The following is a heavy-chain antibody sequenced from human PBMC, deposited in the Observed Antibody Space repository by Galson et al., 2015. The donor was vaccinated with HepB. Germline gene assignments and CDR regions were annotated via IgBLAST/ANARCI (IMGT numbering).Heavy chain of an antibody. D-gene: IGHD6-13*01. CDR2: ISYDGSNK. J-gene: IGHJ4*02. V-gene: IGHV3-30-3*01. CDR3: ARDPLYSSSWHVDY. CDR1: GFTFSSYA. Sequence: SLRLSCAASGFTFSSYAMHWVRQAPGKGLEWVAVISYDGSNKYYADSVKGRFTISRDNSKNTLYLQMNSLRAEDTAVYYCARDPLYSSSWHVDYWGQGTLVTVSS.